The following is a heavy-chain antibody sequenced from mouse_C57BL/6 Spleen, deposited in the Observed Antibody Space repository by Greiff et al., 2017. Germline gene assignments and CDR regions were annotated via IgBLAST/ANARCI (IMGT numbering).Heavy chain of an antibody. V-gene: IGHV5-17*01. CDR1: GFTFSDYG. CDR2: ISSGSSTI. J-gene: IGHJ2*01. D-gene: IGHD1-1*01. CDR3: ARPGYGSSYFDY. Sequence: EVKVVESGGGLVKPGGSLKLSCAASGFTFSDYGMHWVRQAPEQGLEWVAYISSGSSTIYYADTVKGRFTISIDNAKNTLFLQMTSLRSEDTAMYYCARPGYGSSYFDYWGQGTTLTVSS.